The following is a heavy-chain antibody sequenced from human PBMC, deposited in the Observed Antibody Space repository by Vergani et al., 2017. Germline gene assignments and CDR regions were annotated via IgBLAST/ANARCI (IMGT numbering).Heavy chain of an antibody. CDR1: GYSISSGYY. J-gene: IGHJ4*02. CDR3: ARDPADHSRVGATTGTDY. V-gene: IGHV4-38-2*02. Sequence: QVQLQESGPGLVKPSETLSLTCTVSGYSISSGYYWGWIRQPPGKRLEWIGSIYHSGSTYYNPSLKSRVTISVDTSKNQFSLKLSSVSAADTAVYYCARDPADHSRVGATTGTDYWGQGTLVTVSS. CDR2: IYHSGST. D-gene: IGHD1-26*01.